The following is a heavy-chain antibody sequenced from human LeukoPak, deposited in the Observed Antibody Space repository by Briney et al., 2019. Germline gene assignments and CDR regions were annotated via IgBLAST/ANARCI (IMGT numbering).Heavy chain of an antibody. CDR2: ISSSSSYI. CDR3: ARIGVVVPAAARAFDY. V-gene: IGHV3-21*01. D-gene: IGHD2-2*01. CDR1: GFTFSSYS. Sequence: GGSLRLSCAASGFTFSSYSMNWVRQAPGKGLEWVSSISSSSSYIYYADSVKGRFTISRDNAKNSLYLQMNSPRAEDTAVYYCARIGVVVPAAARAFDYWGQGTLVTVSS. J-gene: IGHJ4*02.